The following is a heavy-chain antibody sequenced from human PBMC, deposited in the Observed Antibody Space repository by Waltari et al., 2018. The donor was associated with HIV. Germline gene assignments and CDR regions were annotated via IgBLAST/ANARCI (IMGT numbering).Heavy chain of an antibody. D-gene: IGHD3-22*01. V-gene: IGHV4-34*01. CDR2: INHSGST. CDR1: GGSFSGYY. J-gene: IGHJ4*02. CDR3: ARGESSGYYYIY. Sequence: QVQLQQWGAGLLKPSETLSLTCAVYGGSFSGYYWSWIRQPPGKGLEWIGEINHSGSTNYNPSLKSRVTISVDTSKNQFSLKLSSGTAADTAVYYCARGESSGYYYIYWGQGTLVTVSS.